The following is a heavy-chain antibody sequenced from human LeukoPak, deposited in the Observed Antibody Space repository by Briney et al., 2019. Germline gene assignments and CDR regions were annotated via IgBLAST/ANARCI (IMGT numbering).Heavy chain of an antibody. D-gene: IGHD3-10*01. CDR1: GGSFSGYY. CDR2: INHSGST. V-gene: IGHV4-34*01. CDR3: ARGRVLLWFGEYYFGY. Sequence: PSETLSLTCAVYGGSFSGYYWSWIRQPPGKGLEWIGGINHSGSTNYNPSLKSRVTISVDTSKNQFSLKLSSVAAADTAVYYCARGRVLLWFGEYYFGYWGQGTLVTVSS. J-gene: IGHJ4*02.